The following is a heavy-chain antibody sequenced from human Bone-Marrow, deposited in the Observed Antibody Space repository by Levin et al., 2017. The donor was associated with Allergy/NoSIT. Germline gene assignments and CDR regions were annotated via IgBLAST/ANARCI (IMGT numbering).Heavy chain of an antibody. CDR1: GFTFDDYG. CDR3: VRDFGGY. V-gene: IGHV3-20*04. Sequence: AGESLKISCAASGFTFDDYGMSWVRQAPGKGLEWVSDITWSGGITYYADAVKGRFTISRDNAKNSLYLQMNSLRAEDTAMYYCVRDFGGYWGQGTLVTVSS. D-gene: IGHD4-23*01. J-gene: IGHJ4*02. CDR2: ITWSGGIT.